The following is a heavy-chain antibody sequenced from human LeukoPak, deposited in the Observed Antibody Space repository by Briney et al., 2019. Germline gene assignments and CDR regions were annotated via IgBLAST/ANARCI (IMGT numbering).Heavy chain of an antibody. V-gene: IGHV1-2*02. Sequence: ASVKVSCKASGYTFTGYYMNWVRQAPGQGLEWMGWINPNSGGTNYAQNFQGRVTMTRDTSISTAYMELSRLRSDDTAVYYCARAPPYYGSGKSKNWFDPWGQGTLVTVFS. D-gene: IGHD3-10*01. J-gene: IGHJ5*02. CDR2: INPNSGGT. CDR1: GYTFTGYY. CDR3: ARAPPYYGSGKSKNWFDP.